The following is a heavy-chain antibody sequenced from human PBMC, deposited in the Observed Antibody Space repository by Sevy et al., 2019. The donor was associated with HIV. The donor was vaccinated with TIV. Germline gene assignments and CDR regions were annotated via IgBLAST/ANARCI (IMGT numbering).Heavy chain of an antibody. Sequence: ASVKVSCKASGYTFTSYDINWVRQATGQGLEWMGWMNPNTGNTGYAQKFQVRVTMTRDTSTSTAYMELRSLRSDDTAIYYCTRVRALNYYDTSVSMEYNWFDPWGQGTLVTVSS. CDR3: TRVRALNYYDTSVSMEYNWFDP. CDR2: MNPNTGNT. V-gene: IGHV1-8*02. J-gene: IGHJ5*02. D-gene: IGHD3-22*01. CDR1: GYTFTSYD.